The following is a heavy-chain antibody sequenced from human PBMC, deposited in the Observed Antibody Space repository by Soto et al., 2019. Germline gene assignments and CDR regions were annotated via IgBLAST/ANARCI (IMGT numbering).Heavy chain of an antibody. CDR2: IYYSGTT. Sequence: PSETLSLTCTVSGGSINIGAYYWSGIRQQPGKGLEWIGYIYYSGTTYYTPSLMSRVTISIDTSKNQFSLNLSSVTAADTAVYYCARTSYSDSSGYSDSCGQGTLVTVSS. J-gene: IGHJ4*02. D-gene: IGHD3-22*01. CDR3: ARTSYSDSSGYSDS. V-gene: IGHV4-31*03. CDR1: GGSINIGAYY.